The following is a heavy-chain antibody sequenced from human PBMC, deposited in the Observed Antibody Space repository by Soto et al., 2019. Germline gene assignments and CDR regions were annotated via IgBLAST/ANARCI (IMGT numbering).Heavy chain of an antibody. CDR2: IYYSGST. V-gene: IGHV4-61*01. Sequence: QVQLQESGPGLVKPSETLSLTCTVSGGSVSSGSYYWSWIRQPPGKGLEWIGYIYYSGSTNYNPSLKSRLTISVNTSKNQFPLKLSSVTAADTAVYYCAREKLEYSSSPSLSSRDVVWFDPWGQGTLVTVSS. CDR1: GGSVSSGSYY. D-gene: IGHD6-6*01. CDR3: AREKLEYSSSPSLSSRDVVWFDP. J-gene: IGHJ5*02.